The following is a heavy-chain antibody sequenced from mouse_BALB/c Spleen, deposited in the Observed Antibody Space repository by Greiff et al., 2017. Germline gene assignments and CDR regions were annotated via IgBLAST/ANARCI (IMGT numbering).Heavy chain of an antibody. Sequence: EVKLMESGPGLVKPSQSLSLTCSVTGYSITSGYYWNWIRQFPGNKLEWMGYISYDGSNNYNPSLKNRISITRDTSKNQFFLKLNSVTTEDTATYYCARGAITTVPFDYWGQGTTLTVSS. CDR2: ISYDGSN. CDR1: GYSITSGYY. D-gene: IGHD1-1*01. J-gene: IGHJ2*01. CDR3: ARGAITTVPFDY. V-gene: IGHV3-6*02.